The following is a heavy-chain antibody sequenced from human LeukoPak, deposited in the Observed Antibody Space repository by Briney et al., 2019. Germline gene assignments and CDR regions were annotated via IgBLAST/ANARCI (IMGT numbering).Heavy chain of an antibody. D-gene: IGHD6-13*01. J-gene: IGHJ4*02. CDR3: TTDLISWYGRG. Sequence: GGPLRLSCTDSGFTFSDYWMTWVRQAPGKGLEWVANIKEDGSEKYYVDSVKGRFTISRDNSKNTLYLQMNSLSAEDTAVYYCTTDLISWYGRGWGQGTLVTVSS. CDR2: IKEDGSEK. V-gene: IGHV3-7*03. CDR1: GFTFSDYW.